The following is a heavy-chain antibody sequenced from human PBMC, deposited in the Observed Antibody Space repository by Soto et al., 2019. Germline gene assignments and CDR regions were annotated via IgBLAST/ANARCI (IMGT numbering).Heavy chain of an antibody. D-gene: IGHD2-8*01. CDR1: GYSFTDYH. V-gene: IGHV1-2*04. J-gene: IGHJ6*02. CDR2: INPKSGGT. Sequence: ASVRVSCKASGYSFTDYHIHWVRQAPGQGLEWLGRINPKSGGTSTAQKFQGWVTMTTDASISTASMELTRLTSDDTAIYYCARGDSTDCSNGVCSFFYNHDMDVWGQGTTVTVSS. CDR3: ARGDSTDCSNGVCSFFYNHDMDV.